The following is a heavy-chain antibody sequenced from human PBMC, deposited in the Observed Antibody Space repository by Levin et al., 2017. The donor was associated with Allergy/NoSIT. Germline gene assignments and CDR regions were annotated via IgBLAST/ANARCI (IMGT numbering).Heavy chain of an antibody. Sequence: SETLSLTCTVSGGSISSGGYYWSWIRQHPGKGLEWIGYIYYSGSTYYNPSLKSRVTISVDTSKNQFSLKLSSVTAADTAVYYCARFLETYYYDSSGYSFDIWGQGTMVTVSS. CDR3: ARFLETYYYDSSGYSFDI. J-gene: IGHJ3*02. CDR1: GGSISSGGYY. D-gene: IGHD3-22*01. V-gene: IGHV4-31*03. CDR2: IYYSGST.